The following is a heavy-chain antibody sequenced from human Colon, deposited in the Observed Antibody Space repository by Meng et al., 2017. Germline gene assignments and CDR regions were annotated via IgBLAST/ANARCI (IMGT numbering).Heavy chain of an antibody. CDR1: GGSVSSGSHY. CDR3: ARLIAGWPFYFDY. D-gene: IGHD6-19*01. Sequence: QGQLTGSGPGLVGPSETLSLTCNVSGGSVSSGSHYWSWIRQPPGKGLEWIGYMFHSGTTKYNPSLKSRVSMSVDTTKNQFYLKLTSVTVADTAVFYCARLIAGWPFYFDYWGQGILVTVSS. CDR2: MFHSGTT. V-gene: IGHV4-61*01. J-gene: IGHJ4*02.